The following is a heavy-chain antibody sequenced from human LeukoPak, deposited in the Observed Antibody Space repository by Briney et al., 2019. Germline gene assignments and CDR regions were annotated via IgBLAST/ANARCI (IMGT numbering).Heavy chain of an antibody. J-gene: IGHJ4*01. CDR2: INASGRT. CDR1: GMSLTDFQ. D-gene: IGHD3-16*01. V-gene: IGHV4-34*01. Sequence: SETLPLTCIVYGMSLTDFQWGWIRQSPGKGLEWIGEINASGRTNYNPSLKTSVFISRDTSKRQFSLNLTPVTAADTALYYCARGDWGGYFDYWGHGIQVTVSS. CDR3: ARGDWGGYFDY.